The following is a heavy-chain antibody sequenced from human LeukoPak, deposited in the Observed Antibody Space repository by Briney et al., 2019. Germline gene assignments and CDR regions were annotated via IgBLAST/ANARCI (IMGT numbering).Heavy chain of an antibody. CDR3: AKIKSYYYDTSDKDAFDI. J-gene: IGHJ3*02. D-gene: IGHD3-22*01. Sequence: GGSLRLSCAASGFTFSSYGMHWVRQAPGKGLEWVAFIRYDGSNKYYADSVKGRFTISRDNSKNTLYLQMNSLRAEDTAVYYCAKIKSYYYDTSDKDAFDIWGQGTMVTVSS. CDR1: GFTFSSYG. CDR2: IRYDGSNK. V-gene: IGHV3-30*02.